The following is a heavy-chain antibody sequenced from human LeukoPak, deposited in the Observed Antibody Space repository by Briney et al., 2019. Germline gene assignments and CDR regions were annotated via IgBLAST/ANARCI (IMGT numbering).Heavy chain of an antibody. CDR2: ISAYNGNT. Sequence: ASVKVSCKASGYTFTSYGISWVRQAPGQGLEWMGWISAYNGNTNYAQKLQGRVTMTTDTSTSTAYMELRSLRSDDTAVYYCARVPGGHSSRGPMDVWGKGTTVTVSS. V-gene: IGHV1-18*01. D-gene: IGHD6-13*01. CDR3: ARVPGGHSSRGPMDV. CDR1: GYTFTSYG. J-gene: IGHJ6*03.